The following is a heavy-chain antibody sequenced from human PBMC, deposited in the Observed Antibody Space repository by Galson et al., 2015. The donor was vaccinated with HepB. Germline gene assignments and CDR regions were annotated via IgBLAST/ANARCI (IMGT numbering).Heavy chain of an antibody. CDR3: ARASSSPRLDY. J-gene: IGHJ4*02. CDR1: GASISSGGYY. D-gene: IGHD3-16*01. Sequence: TLSPTCTVSGASISSGGYYWSWIRQHPGKGLEWIGYIYYSGSTYYNPSLKSRVTISVDTSKNQFSLKLTSVTAADTAVYYCARASSSPRLDYWGQGTLVTVSS. V-gene: IGHV4-31*03. CDR2: IYYSGST.